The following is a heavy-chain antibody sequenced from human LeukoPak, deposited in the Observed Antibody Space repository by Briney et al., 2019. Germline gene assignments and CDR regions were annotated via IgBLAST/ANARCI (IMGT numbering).Heavy chain of an antibody. J-gene: IGHJ3*02. CDR1: GYTFTSYG. CDR2: ISAYNGNT. CDR3: ARVLGFWSGYSSDAFGI. Sequence: ASVKVSCKASGYTFTSYGISWVRQAPGQGLEWMGWISAYNGNTNYAQKLQGRVTMTTDTSTSTAYMELRSLRSDDTAVYYCARVLGFWSGYSSDAFGIWGQGTMVTVSS. V-gene: IGHV1-18*01. D-gene: IGHD3-3*01.